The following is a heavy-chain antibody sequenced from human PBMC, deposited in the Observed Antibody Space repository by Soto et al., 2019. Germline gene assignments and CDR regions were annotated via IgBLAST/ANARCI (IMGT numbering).Heavy chain of an antibody. J-gene: IGHJ3*02. CDR1: GDSISRIDYY. Sequence: SETLSLTCSVSGDSISRIDYYWTWIRQHPEKGLEWIGNIYFRGNTYYSPSLESRLTISVDTSKNQFSLKLTSETAADTAVYYCAREGGSYDSGGYLIRGAFDIWGQGTMVTVSS. D-gene: IGHD3-22*01. CDR2: IYFRGNT. CDR3: AREGGSYDSGGYLIRGAFDI. V-gene: IGHV4-31*03.